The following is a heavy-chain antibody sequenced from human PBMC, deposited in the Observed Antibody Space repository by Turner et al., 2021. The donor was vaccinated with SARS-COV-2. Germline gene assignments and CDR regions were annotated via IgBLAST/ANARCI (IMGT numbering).Heavy chain of an antibody. CDR3: AKDLGQLDWFDP. CDR2: ISYDGSNK. V-gene: IGHV3-30*18. CDR1: GFTFSRYG. J-gene: IGHJ5*02. Sequence: QVQLVESGWGVVQPGRSLRLSCAASGFTFSRYGMHWVRQAPGKGLAWVAVISYDGSNKYYADSVKGRFTISRDNSKNTLYLQMNSLRAEDPAVYYCAKDLGQLDWFDPWGQGTLVTVSS. D-gene: IGHD6-13*01.